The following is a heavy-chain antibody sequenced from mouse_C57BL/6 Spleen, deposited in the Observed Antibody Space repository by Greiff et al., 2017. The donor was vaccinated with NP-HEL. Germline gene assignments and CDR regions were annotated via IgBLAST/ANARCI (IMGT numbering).Heavy chain of an antibody. D-gene: IGHD1-1*01. Sequence: QVTLKECGPELVKPGASVKISCKASGYAFSSSWMNWVKQRPGKGLEWIGRIYPGDGDTNYNGKFKGKATLTADKSSSTAYMQLSSLTSEDSAVYFCARRNYGSSFDVWGTGTTVTVSS. CDR3: ARRNYGSSFDV. CDR1: GYAFSSSW. V-gene: IGHV1-82*01. J-gene: IGHJ1*03. CDR2: IYPGDGDT.